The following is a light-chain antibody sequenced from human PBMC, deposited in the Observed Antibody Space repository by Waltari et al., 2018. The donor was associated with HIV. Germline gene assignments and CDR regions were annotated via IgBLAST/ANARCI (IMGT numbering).Light chain of an antibody. CDR2: RND. V-gene: IGLV1-44*01. CDR1: WPNIGSNS. J-gene: IGLJ1*01. CDR3: AVWDDSLSEYV. Sequence: QSVLTQPPSASGTPGHRVPPSRSGGWPNIGSNSVNWYQHPPETSPRPLIFRNDQRPSGVPDRFSASKSGTSASLAISGLQAEDEAEYYCAVWDDSLSEYVFGPGTRVTVL.